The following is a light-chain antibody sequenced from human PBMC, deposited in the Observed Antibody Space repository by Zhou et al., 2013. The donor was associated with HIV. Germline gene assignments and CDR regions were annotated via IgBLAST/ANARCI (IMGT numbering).Light chain of an antibody. CDR3: QQYGRSPWT. V-gene: IGKV3-20*01. CDR2: GAS. Sequence: QSADTLSLSPGERATLSCRASQSVSSNLAWYQQRFGQPPRLLIYGASSRATDIPDRFSGSGSATDFNLTIGRLEPEDFAVYFCQQYGRSPWTFGQGTKVEIK. J-gene: IGKJ1*01. CDR1: QSVSSN.